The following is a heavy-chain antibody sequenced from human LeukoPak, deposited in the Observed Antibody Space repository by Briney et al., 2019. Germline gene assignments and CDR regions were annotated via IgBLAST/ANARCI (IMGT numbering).Heavy chain of an antibody. D-gene: IGHD3-10*01. V-gene: IGHV3-23*01. Sequence: PGGSLRLSCAASGFTFSDHYMDWLRQAPGKGLEWVSGISERGGSTNYADSVKGRFIISRDTSKNTVYLQMNSLRVEDTAVYFCAKRGIVIRAVIIIGFHKEAYYFDYWGQGILVTVSS. CDR3: AKRGIVIRAVIIIGFHKEAYYFDY. CDR1: GFTFSDHY. J-gene: IGHJ4*02. CDR2: ISERGGST.